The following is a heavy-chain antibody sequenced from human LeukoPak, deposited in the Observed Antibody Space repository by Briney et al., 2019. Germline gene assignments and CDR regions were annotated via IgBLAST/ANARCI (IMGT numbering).Heavy chain of an antibody. Sequence: PGGSLRLSCVVSGLTFSRYSKSWVRQAPGKGLEWVSGISAGGGNAWYPDSVKGRFTISRDNSRNTLFLPMDSLRVEHTAIYYCAKDAAGPEYWGQGTRVTVSS. CDR2: ISAGGGNA. CDR1: GLTFSRYS. D-gene: IGHD6-13*01. J-gene: IGHJ4*02. V-gene: IGHV3-23*01. CDR3: AKDAAGPEY.